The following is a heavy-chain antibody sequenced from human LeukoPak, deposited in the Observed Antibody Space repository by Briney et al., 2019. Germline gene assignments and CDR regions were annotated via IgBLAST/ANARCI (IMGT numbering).Heavy chain of an antibody. Sequence: GGSLRLSCAASGFTVSSSYMSWVRQAPGKGLEWVSVIYSGGSTYYADSVKGRFTISRDNSKNTLYLQMNSLRAEDTAVYYCARDPSLGTGGYWGQGTLVTVSS. J-gene: IGHJ4*02. D-gene: IGHD1-26*01. CDR2: IYSGGST. CDR3: ARDPSLGTGGY. V-gene: IGHV3-66*01. CDR1: GFTVSSSY.